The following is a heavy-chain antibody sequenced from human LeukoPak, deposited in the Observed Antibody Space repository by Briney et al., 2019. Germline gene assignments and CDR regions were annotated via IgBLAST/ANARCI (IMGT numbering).Heavy chain of an antibody. J-gene: IGHJ4*03. Sequence: PSETLSLTCAVYGGSFSGYYWGWIRQPPGKGLEWIGEINRGGDTNYNPFLKSRATISIDTSRNYFSLKLSSVTAADTAVYYCARGRGIGSYFHDWGQGTLVTVSS. CDR3: ARGRGIGSYFHD. D-gene: IGHD1-26*01. CDR1: GGSFSGYY. CDR2: INRGGDT. V-gene: IGHV4-34*01.